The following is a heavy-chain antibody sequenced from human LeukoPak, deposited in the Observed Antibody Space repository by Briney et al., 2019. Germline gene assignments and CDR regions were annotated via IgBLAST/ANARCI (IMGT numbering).Heavy chain of an antibody. V-gene: IGHV3-23*01. CDR1: GFTFTNYA. J-gene: IGHJ4*02. CDR2: ISDTYATT. D-gene: IGHD2-21*01. Sequence: GGSLRLSCAASGFTFTNYAMTWVRQAPGKRLEWVSSISDTYATTYYTDSVKGRCTISRDNSKNTVYLQLNNLRAEDTAVYFCVRHDSFIPFWGQGTLVTVSS. CDR3: VRHDSFIPF.